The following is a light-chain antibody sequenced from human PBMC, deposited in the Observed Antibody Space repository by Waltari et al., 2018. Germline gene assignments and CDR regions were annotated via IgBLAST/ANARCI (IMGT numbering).Light chain of an antibody. Sequence: QSVFTQPPSVSGTPGQRVTIPCAGISSNIGSNHVYWYQQLPGTAPKLVIYSNYKRPAGVPDRFSGSKSGTSASLAISGLQSEDELDYFCAAWDDYLNGVVFGGGTKLTVL. CDR3: AAWDDYLNGVV. V-gene: IGLV1-44*01. CDR1: SSNIGSNH. CDR2: SNY. J-gene: IGLJ2*01.